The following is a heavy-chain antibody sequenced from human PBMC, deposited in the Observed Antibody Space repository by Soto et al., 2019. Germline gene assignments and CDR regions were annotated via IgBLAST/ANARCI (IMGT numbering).Heavy chain of an antibody. V-gene: IGHV3-21*01. J-gene: IGHJ4*02. Sequence: GSMRLPCAASRFTFSSYSMKWVRPAPGKGLEWVSSISSSSSYIYYGDSVNRRFTISRDNAKNSLYLQMTSLRAEDTAVYYCARSYEVMAEIDYGGQGTLVTVSS. CDR1: RFTFSSYS. D-gene: IGHD3-3*01. CDR2: ISSSSSYI. CDR3: ARSYEVMAEIDY.